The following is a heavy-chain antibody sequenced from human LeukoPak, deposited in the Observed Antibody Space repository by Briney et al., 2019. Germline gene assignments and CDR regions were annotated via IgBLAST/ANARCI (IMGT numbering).Heavy chain of an antibody. J-gene: IGHJ5*02. CDR1: GFTFSSYS. Sequence: PGGSLRLSCAASGFTFSSYSMNWVRQAPGKGLEWVSSISSSSSYIYYADSVKGRFTISRDNAKNSLYLQMNSLRAEDTAVYYCARDFRGGATISEWFDPWGQGTLVTVSS. V-gene: IGHV3-21*01. D-gene: IGHD2-21*01. CDR3: ARDFRGGATISEWFDP. CDR2: ISSSSSYI.